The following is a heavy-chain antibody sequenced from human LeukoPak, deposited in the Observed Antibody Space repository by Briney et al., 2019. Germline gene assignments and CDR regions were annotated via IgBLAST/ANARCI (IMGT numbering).Heavy chain of an antibody. V-gene: IGHV3-64D*06. CDR2: ISNNGGTT. D-gene: IGHD6-13*01. CDR1: GFTFSSCS. J-gene: IGHJ2*01. CDR3: VTAWIAAAHTIFWYFDL. Sequence: PGGSLRLSCSAAGFTFSSCSMHWVRQAPGKGLEYVSAISNNGGTTYYADSVKGRFTISRDNSKNTLYLQMNRVTAEDTAVYYCVTAWIAAAHTIFWYFDLWGRGTLVTVSS.